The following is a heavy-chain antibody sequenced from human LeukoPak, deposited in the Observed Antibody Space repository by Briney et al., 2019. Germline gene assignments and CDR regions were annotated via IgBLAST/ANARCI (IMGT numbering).Heavy chain of an antibody. CDR1: GFTFSSYD. CDR2: IGTAGDT. J-gene: IGHJ4*02. CDR3: ARAITGTTLFDY. D-gene: IGHD1-1*01. Sequence: GGSLRLSCAASGFTFSSYDMHWVRQATGKGLEWVSAIGTAGDTYYPGSVKGRFTISRENAKNSLYPQMNSLRAGDTAVYYCARAITGTTLFDYWGQGTLVTVSS. V-gene: IGHV3-13*01.